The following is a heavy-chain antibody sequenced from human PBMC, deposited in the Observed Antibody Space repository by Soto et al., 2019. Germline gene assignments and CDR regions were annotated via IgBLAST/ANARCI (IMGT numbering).Heavy chain of an antibody. CDR3: AREADGGDSLDV. J-gene: IGHJ6*02. Sequence: QVQLQQSGPGLVKPSQTLSLTCTVSGDSISSDYYHWTWIRQSPGKGLEWIGYIHPSGSILYNPSLKSRVTISVDTSKNQFSLHLTSVTAADTAVYFCAREADGGDSLDVWGQGTTVTVSS. V-gene: IGHV4-30-4*08. CDR2: IHPSGSI. D-gene: IGHD2-21*02. CDR1: GDSISSDYYH.